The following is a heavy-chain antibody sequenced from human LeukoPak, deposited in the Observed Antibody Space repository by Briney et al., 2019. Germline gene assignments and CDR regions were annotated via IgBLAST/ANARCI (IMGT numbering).Heavy chain of an antibody. J-gene: IGHJ4*02. D-gene: IGHD1-26*01. Sequence: SETLSLTCTVSGGSISSYSWSWIRQPAGKGLEWIGRIYTSGSTHYNPSLKSRVTMSVDTSKNQFSLKLSSVTAADTAVYYCASSYSGSHPIFDYWGQGTLVTVSS. CDR1: GGSISSYS. CDR3: ASSYSGSHPIFDY. CDR2: IYTSGST. V-gene: IGHV4-4*07.